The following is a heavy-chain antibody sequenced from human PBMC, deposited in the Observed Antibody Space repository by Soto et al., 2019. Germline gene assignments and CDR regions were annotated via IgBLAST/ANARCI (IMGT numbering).Heavy chain of an antibody. Sequence: SVKVSCKASGFTFTSSAVQWVRQARGQRLEWIGWIVVGSGNTNYAQKFQERVTITRDMSTSTAYMELSSLRSEDTAVYYCAAPSLGYCSGGSCSSFDEWGQGTLVIVPS. D-gene: IGHD2-15*01. CDR2: IVVGSGNT. CDR3: AAPSLGYCSGGSCSSFDE. J-gene: IGHJ4*02. CDR1: GFTFTSSA. V-gene: IGHV1-58*01.